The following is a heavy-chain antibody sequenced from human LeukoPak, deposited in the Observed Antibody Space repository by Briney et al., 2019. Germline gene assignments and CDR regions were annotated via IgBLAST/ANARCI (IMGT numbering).Heavy chain of an antibody. Sequence: GGSLRLSCAASGFTFSSYSMNWVRQAPGKGLEWVSHITASGTAMFYADSVKGRFTISRDNAKNSLYLQMNSLRAEDTAVYYCAKDNSYGFFDGMDAWGQGTTVTVSS. CDR3: AKDNSYGFFDGMDA. J-gene: IGHJ6*02. CDR1: GFTFSSYS. V-gene: IGHV3-48*01. D-gene: IGHD5-18*01. CDR2: ITASGTAM.